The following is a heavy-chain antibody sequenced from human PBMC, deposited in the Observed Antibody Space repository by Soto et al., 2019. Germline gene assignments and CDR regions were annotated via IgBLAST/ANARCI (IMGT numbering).Heavy chain of an antibody. J-gene: IGHJ4*02. D-gene: IGHD4-17*01. CDR3: ARDIRTLYYFDF. CDR1: EFPFISYS. Sequence: PCGPLIHSCAASEFPFISYSMNWVRQAPGKGLEWVSSISSSSYIYYADSVKGRFTISRDNAKDSLYLQMNSLRAEDTAVYYCARDIRTLYYFDFWGQGTLVTVSS. V-gene: IGHV3-21*01. CDR2: ISSSSYI.